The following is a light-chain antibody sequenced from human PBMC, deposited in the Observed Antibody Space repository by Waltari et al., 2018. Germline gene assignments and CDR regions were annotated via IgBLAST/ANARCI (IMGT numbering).Light chain of an antibody. CDR2: WAS. CDR1: QSVLYSSNNKNY. V-gene: IGKV4-1*01. J-gene: IGKJ1*01. Sequence: DIVMTQSPDSLAVSLGERATINCKSSQSVLYSSNNKNYLAWYQQKAGQPPKLLIYWASTRESGVPDRFSGSGSGTDFTRTISSLQAEDVAVYYCQQYSSAPAFGQGTKVEIK. CDR3: QQYSSAPA.